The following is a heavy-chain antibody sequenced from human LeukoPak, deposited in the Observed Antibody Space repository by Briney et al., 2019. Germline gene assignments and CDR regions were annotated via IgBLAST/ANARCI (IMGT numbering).Heavy chain of an antibody. Sequence: GGSLGLSCAASGFTFSSYSMNWVRQAPGKGLEWVSYISSSSSTIYYADSVKGRFTISRDNAKNSLYLQMNSLRDEDTAVYYCARADDYGDLHDAFDIWGQGTMVTVSS. CDR1: GFTFSSYS. CDR2: ISSSSSTI. CDR3: ARADDYGDLHDAFDI. V-gene: IGHV3-48*02. J-gene: IGHJ3*02. D-gene: IGHD4-17*01.